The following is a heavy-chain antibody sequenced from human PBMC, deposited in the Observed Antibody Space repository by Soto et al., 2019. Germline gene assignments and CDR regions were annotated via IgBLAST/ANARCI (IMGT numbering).Heavy chain of an antibody. V-gene: IGHV3-21*02. CDR3: ARLRSDAFDI. Sequence: EVQLVESGGRLVKPGESLRLSCVASGFTFSYYTMNWVRQAPGKGLEWVSAISSSSSHKYSADSVRGRFTFSRDNANNSLYLQMNNLRVEDTAIYYCARLRSDAFDIWGQGTLVNVSS. CDR2: ISSSSSHK. CDR1: GFTFSYYT. J-gene: IGHJ3*02. D-gene: IGHD4-17*01.